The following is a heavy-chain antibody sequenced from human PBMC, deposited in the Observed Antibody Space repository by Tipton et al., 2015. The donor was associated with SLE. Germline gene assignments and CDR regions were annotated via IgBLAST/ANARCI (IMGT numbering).Heavy chain of an antibody. V-gene: IGHV3-33*01. D-gene: IGHD6-13*01. CDR2: IRFDRDHQ. J-gene: IGHJ1*01. CDR3: AREAAGGWFQH. CDR1: GFTFSTSN. Sequence: SLRLSCATSGFTFSTSNMHWVRQAPGKGLEWVSLIRFDRDHQYNADSVKGRFTTSRDSSTSTVYLQMNSLRAEDTAVYYCAREAAGGWFQHWGQGTLVTVSS.